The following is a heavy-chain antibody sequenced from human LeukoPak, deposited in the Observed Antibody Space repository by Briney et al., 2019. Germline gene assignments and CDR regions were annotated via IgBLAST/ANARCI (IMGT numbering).Heavy chain of an antibody. J-gene: IGHJ5*02. CDR2: INAGNGNT. V-gene: IGHV1-3*01. D-gene: IGHD6-13*01. CDR3: ARDYSIAAAGPVNWFDP. CDR1: GYTFTSYA. Sequence: GASVKVSCKASGYTFTSYAMHWVRQAPGQRLEWMGWINAGNGNTKYSQKFQGRVTSTRDTSASTAYMELSSLRSEDTAVYYCARDYSIAAAGPVNWFDPWGQGTLVTVSS.